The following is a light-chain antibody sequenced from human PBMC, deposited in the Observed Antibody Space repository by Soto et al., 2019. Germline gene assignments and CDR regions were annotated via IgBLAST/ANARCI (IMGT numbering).Light chain of an antibody. CDR1: QSLLHSTGSNY. CDR2: LGS. J-gene: IGKJ5*01. V-gene: IGKV2-28*01. Sequence: IVMTQFPLSLPVTPGEPASISCRSSQSLLHSTGSNYLDWYLQKQGQSPQLLISLGSDRASGVPDRCSGSGSGTVFTLKISKVEAEDVGVYCCMQALQIPPTFGQGTRLEIK. CDR3: MQALQIPPT.